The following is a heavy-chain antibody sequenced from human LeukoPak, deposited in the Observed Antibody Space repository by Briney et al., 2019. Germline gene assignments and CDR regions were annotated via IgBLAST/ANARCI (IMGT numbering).Heavy chain of an antibody. D-gene: IGHD2-2*01. J-gene: IGHJ5*02. CDR2: VGPSGART. V-gene: IGHV3-48*01. Sequence: GGSLRLSCAASGFTFSHHGMNWVRQAPGKGLEWVSGVGPSGARTYYADSVKGRFTISRGNAKNSLYLQMNSLRAEDTSVYYCARGRYCSSTSCFLNWFDPWGQGTLVTVSS. CDR1: GFTFSHHG. CDR3: ARGRYCSSTSCFLNWFDP.